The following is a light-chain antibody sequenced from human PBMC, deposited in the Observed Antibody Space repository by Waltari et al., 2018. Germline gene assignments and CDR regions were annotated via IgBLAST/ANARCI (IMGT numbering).Light chain of an antibody. V-gene: IGLV2-23*01. J-gene: IGLJ3*02. CDR3: CSYAGSYTWV. CDR2: DDN. CDR1: SSDVGNYNL. Sequence: QSALTQPASVSGSPGQSITISCPGTSSDVGNYNLSSWYQQYPGKAPKVMIYDDNRRPSGVSDRFSGSKSGNTASLTISGVQAEDEADYYCCSYAGSYTWVFGGGTKLTVL.